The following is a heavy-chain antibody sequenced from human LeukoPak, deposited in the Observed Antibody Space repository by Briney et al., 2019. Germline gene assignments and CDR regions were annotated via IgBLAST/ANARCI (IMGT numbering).Heavy chain of an antibody. CDR3: ARAHYYGSGSYRPKNWFDP. D-gene: IGHD3-10*01. CDR1: GFTFSDYY. Sequence: GGSLRLSCAASGFTFSDYYMSWIRQAPGKGLEWASYISSSGSTIYYADSVKGRFTISRDNAKNSLYLQMNSLRAEDTAVYYCARAHYYGSGSYRPKNWFDPWGQGTLVTVSS. CDR2: ISSSGSTI. J-gene: IGHJ5*02. V-gene: IGHV3-11*01.